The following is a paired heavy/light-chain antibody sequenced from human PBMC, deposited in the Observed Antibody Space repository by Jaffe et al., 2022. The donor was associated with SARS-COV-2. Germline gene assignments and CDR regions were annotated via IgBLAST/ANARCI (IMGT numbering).Light chain of an antibody. Sequence: QSALTQPASVSGSPGQSITISCTGTSSDVGGYNYVSWYQQHPGEAPKLMIYDVSNRPSGVSDRFSGSKSGNTASLTISGLQAEDEADYYCSSYTSSNTWVFGGGTKVTVV. CDR3: SSYTSSNTWV. V-gene: IGLV2-14*01. CDR1: SSDVGGYNY. CDR2: DVS. J-gene: IGLJ3*02.
Heavy chain of an antibody. CDR1: GGSISSENYY. Sequence: QLQLQESGPGLLKPSETLSLTCTVSGGSISSENYYWGWIRQPPGKGLEWIGNIYYSGSTYYNSSLKSRVTISLDTSKNQFSLKLSSVTAADTAVYYCARRRGGSSGLDYWGQGTLVTVSS. V-gene: IGHV4-39*01. J-gene: IGHJ4*02. CDR3: ARRRGGSSGLDY. CDR2: IYYSGST. D-gene: IGHD3-22*01.